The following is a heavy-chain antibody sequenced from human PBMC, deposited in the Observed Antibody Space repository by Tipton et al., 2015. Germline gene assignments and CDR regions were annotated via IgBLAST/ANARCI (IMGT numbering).Heavy chain of an antibody. D-gene: IGHD2-15*01. Sequence: TLSLTCNVSGGSVTSGNYYWSWIRQPPGKGLEWIGYIFYSGSTNYNPSLKSRLTISVDTSKNQFSLKLSSVTAADTAVYYCARVATLARLLLPAWYFDLWGRGTLVTVSS. V-gene: IGHV4-61*01. CDR2: IFYSGST. CDR1: GGSVTSGNYY. CDR3: ARVATLARLLLPAWYFDL. J-gene: IGHJ2*01.